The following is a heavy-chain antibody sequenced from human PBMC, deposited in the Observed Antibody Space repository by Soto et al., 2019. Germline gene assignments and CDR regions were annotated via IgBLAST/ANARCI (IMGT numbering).Heavy chain of an antibody. CDR2: ISTDNGNT. D-gene: IGHD3-3*01. V-gene: IGHV1-18*01. J-gene: IGHJ6*02. CDR1: GYTFTSYG. Sequence: ASVKVSCKASGYTFTSYGISWVRQAPSQGLEWMGWISTDNGNTNYAQHLQGRVSMTTDTSTSTAYMDLRSLGSDDTAVYYCARDQGITTFGVYSMYYYGMDVWGQGTTVTVSS. CDR3: ARDQGITTFGVYSMYYYGMDV.